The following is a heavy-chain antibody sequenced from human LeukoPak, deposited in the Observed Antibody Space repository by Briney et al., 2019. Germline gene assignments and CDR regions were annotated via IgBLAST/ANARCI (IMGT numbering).Heavy chain of an antibody. CDR2: ISGSGGST. CDR1: GFTVSSNY. CDR3: GKVKADYWVGGIFYTVRAV. D-gene: IGHD3-10*01. J-gene: IGHJ6*03. Sequence: PGGSLRLSCAASGFTVSSNYMSWVRQAPGKGLEWVSAISGSGGSTYYADSVKGRFTISRDNSKNTLYLQMKSLRAEDTAVYYCGKVKADYWVGGIFYTVRAVGGKGPRVPVP. V-gene: IGHV3-23*01.